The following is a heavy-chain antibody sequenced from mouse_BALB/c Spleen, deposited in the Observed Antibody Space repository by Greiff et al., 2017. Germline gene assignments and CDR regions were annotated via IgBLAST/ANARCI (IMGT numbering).Heavy chain of an antibody. CDR3: ARELGYYFDY. CDR2: INPYNDGT. CDR1: GYTFTSYV. D-gene: IGHD4-1*01. V-gene: IGHV1-14*01. Sequence: VQLQQSGPELVKPGASVTMSCKASGYTFTSYVMHWVKQKPGQGLEWIGYINPYNDGTKYNEKLKGKAKLNSDKSSSTAYMELSSLTSEDSAVYYCARELGYYFDYWGQGTTLTVSS. J-gene: IGHJ2*01.